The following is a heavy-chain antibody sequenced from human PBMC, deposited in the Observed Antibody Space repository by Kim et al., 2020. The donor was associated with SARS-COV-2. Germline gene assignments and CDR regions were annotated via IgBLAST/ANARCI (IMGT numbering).Heavy chain of an antibody. CDR1: GGSISSYY. CDR3: ARCPFTTYYDILTGYYNSYYFDY. Sequence: SETLSLTCTVSGGSISSYYWSWIRQPPGKGLEWIGYIYYSGSTNYNPSLKSRVTISVDTSKNQFSLKLSSVTAADTAVYYCARCPFTTYYDILTGYYNSYYFDYWGQGTLVTVSS. V-gene: IGHV4-59*13. J-gene: IGHJ4*02. CDR2: IYYSGST. D-gene: IGHD3-9*01.